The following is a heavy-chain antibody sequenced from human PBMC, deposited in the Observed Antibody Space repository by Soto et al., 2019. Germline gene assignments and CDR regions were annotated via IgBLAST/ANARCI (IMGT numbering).Heavy chain of an antibody. J-gene: IGHJ6*03. CDR2: IWYDGSNK. CDR1: GFTFSSYG. D-gene: IGHD3-3*01. CDR3: ARRDTIFGYYYYMDV. V-gene: IGHV3-33*01. Sequence: GGSLRLSCAASGFTFSSYGMHWVRQAPGKGLEWVAVIWYDGSNKYYAYSVKGRFTISRDNSKNTLYLQMNSLRAEDTAVYYCARRDTIFGYYYYMDVWGKGTTVTVSS.